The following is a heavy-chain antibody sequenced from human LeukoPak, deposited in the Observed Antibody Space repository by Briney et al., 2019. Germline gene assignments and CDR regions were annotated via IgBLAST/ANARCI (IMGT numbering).Heavy chain of an antibody. CDR1: GFSVNTNY. J-gene: IGHJ3*02. V-gene: IGHV3-66*01. CDR2: LYSGGGA. Sequence: GGSLRLSCAASGFSVNTNYMTWVRQAPGKGLEWVSVLYSGGGAYYADSEKDSFTISRDYSQNTLLLQMNSLRAEDTAVYYCARGKTSDDIIEDAFDIWGQGTMVAVSS. D-gene: IGHD3-9*01. CDR3: ARGKTSDDIIEDAFDI.